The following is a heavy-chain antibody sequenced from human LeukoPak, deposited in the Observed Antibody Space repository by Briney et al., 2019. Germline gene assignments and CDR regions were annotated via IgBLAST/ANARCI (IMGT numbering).Heavy chain of an antibody. CDR3: ARDLGKGGELLPFDY. CDR1: GFTFSSYG. Sequence: GGSLRLSCAASGFTFSSYGMHWVRQAPGKGLEWLAFIRYDGSNKYYAESVKGRFTISRDNSKNTLYLQMNSLRAEDTAVYYCARDLGKGGELLPFDYWGQGTLVTVSS. D-gene: IGHD1-26*01. V-gene: IGHV3-30*02. J-gene: IGHJ4*02. CDR2: IRYDGSNK.